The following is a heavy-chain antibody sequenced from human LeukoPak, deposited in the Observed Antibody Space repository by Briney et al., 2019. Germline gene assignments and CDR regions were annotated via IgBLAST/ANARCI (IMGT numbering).Heavy chain of an antibody. CDR1: GFTVSSNY. CDR2: IYSGGST. J-gene: IGHJ4*02. D-gene: IGHD6-13*01. Sequence: PGGSLRLSCAASGFTVSSNYMSWVRQAPGKGLEWVSVIYSGGSTYYADSVKGRFTISRDNSKNTLYLQMNSLRAEDTAVYYCASDLYYSSSWYVFDYWGQGTLVTVSS. V-gene: IGHV3-66*01. CDR3: ASDLYYSSSWYVFDY.